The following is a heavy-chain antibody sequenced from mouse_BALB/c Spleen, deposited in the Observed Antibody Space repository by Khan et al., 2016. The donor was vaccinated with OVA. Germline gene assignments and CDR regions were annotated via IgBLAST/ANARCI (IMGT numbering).Heavy chain of an antibody. Sequence: VQLKEPGTVLARPGASVKMSCKASGYNFTSYWMHWVKQRPGQGLEWIGAIYPGISDTRYNQKFKVKAKLTAVTSASTAYMELSSLTNEDSAVYFCTRSYDSYYFDYWGQGTTLRVSS. CDR2: IYPGISDT. CDR1: GYNFTSYW. V-gene: IGHV1-5*01. D-gene: IGHD2-4*01. J-gene: IGHJ2*01. CDR3: TRSYDSYYFDY.